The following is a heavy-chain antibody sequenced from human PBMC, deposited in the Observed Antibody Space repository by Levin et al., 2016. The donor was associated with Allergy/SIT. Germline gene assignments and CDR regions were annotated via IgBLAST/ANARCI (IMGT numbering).Heavy chain of an antibody. J-gene: IGHJ4*02. CDR3: ARLFSRSRQTTLDY. V-gene: IGHV3-74*01. CDR2: INSDGSST. CDR1: GFTFSSYW. Sequence: GGSLRLSCAASGFTFSSYWMHWVRQAPGKGLVWVSRINSDGSSTSYADSVKGRFTISRDNAKNTLYLQMNSLRAEDTAVYYCARLFSRSRQTTLDYWGQGNPGHRLL. D-gene: IGHD1-14*01.